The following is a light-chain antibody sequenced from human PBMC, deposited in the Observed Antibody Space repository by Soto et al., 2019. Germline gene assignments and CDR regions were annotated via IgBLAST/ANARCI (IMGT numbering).Light chain of an antibody. J-gene: IGLJ1*01. V-gene: IGLV2-23*01. CDR1: SSDVGSYNL. Sequence: QSFLAQPASVSGSPVQSITISCTGTSSDVGSYNLFSWYQQHPGKAPKLMIYEGSKRPAGVYNRFSGSKSGNTASLTISGLQAEDAADYYCCSYAGSXTRVLGAGTKVXV. CDR2: EGS. CDR3: CSYAGSXTRV.